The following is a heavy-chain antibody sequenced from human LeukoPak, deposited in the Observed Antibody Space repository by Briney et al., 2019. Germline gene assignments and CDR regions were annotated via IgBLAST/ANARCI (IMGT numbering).Heavy chain of an antibody. J-gene: IGHJ4*02. CDR3: AKDGYYYGSGTYGYFDY. Sequence: GGSLRLSCAASGFTFSSYGMHWVRQAPGKGLEWVAVISYDGSNKYYADSVKGRFTISRDNSKNTLYLQMNSLRAEDTAVYYCAKDGYYYGSGTYGYFDYWGQGTLVTVSS. CDR2: ISYDGSNK. D-gene: IGHD3-10*01. CDR1: GFTFSSYG. V-gene: IGHV3-30*18.